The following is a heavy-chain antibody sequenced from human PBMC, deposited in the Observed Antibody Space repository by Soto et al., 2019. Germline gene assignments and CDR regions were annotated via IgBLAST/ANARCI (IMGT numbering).Heavy chain of an antibody. CDR1: GGSISSYY. CDR3: ARGAAAAAGRYYYYYGMDV. J-gene: IGHJ6*02. CDR2: IYYSGST. D-gene: IGHD6-13*01. V-gene: IGHV4-59*01. Sequence: SETLSLTCTVSGGSISSYYWSWIRQPPGKGLEWIGYIYYSGSTNYNPSLKSRVTISVDTSKNQFSLKLSSVTAADTAVYYCARGAAAAAGRYYYYYGMDVWGQGTTVTVSS.